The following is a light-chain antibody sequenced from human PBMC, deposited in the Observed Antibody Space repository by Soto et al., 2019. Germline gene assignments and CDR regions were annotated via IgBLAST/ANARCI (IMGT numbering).Light chain of an antibody. Sequence: EIVLTQSPGTLSLSPGERATLSCRARQGVGSNLAWYQQKPGQAPRLLIYGASTRATGIPDRFSGSGSGTDFTLTISRLEPEDFAVYYCQQYGTSPPTFGQGTRLEIK. CDR2: GAS. J-gene: IGKJ5*01. CDR1: QGVGSN. CDR3: QQYGTSPPT. V-gene: IGKV3-20*01.